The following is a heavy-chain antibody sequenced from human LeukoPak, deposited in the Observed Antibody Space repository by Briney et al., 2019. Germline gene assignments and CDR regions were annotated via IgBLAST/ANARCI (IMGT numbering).Heavy chain of an antibody. CDR3: ARHLTEFVEWSGMGV. D-gene: IGHD3-3*01. V-gene: IGHV5-51*01. J-gene: IGHJ6*04. CDR2: IYPSDSGT. Sequence: GESLKISCKGSGYSFTTYWIGWVRQMPGKGLEWMGIIYPSDSGTKYSPSFQGQVTISVDKSISTAYLQWSSLKASDSATYYCARHLTEFVEWSGMGVWGKGTTVTVSS. CDR1: GYSFTTYW.